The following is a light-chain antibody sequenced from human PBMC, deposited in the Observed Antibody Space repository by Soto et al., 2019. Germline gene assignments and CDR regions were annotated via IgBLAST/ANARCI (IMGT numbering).Light chain of an antibody. Sequence: EIVMTQSPATLSVSPGERATLSCRASQSVSSNLAWYQQNPGQAPRLLIYGASTRATGIPARFSGSGSGTEFTLTSSNLQSEDFAVYYCEQDNNWSPITFGQGTKVEIK. J-gene: IGKJ2*01. V-gene: IGKV3-15*01. CDR1: QSVSSN. CDR2: GAS. CDR3: EQDNNWSPIT.